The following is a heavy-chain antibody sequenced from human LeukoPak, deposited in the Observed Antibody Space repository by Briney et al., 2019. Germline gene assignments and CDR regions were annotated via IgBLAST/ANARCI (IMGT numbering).Heavy chain of an antibody. CDR3: ARRPMISVMGGALTREGLDP. CDR2: INQSGVR. J-gene: IGHJ5*02. Sequence: SETLSLTCTVSGDSFSGYFWTWIRQPPGKGLEWIGEINQSGVRTDNPSLKSRVTISVDPSKKEVSLKLTAVTAADTAVYYCARRPMISVMGGALTREGLDPWGEGSLVIVSS. CDR1: GDSFSGYF. D-gene: IGHD1-26*01. V-gene: IGHV4-34*01.